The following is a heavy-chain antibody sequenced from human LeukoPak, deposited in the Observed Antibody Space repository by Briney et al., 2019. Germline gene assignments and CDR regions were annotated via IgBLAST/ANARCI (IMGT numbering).Heavy chain of an antibody. CDR1: GFTYKNFG. J-gene: IGHJ4*02. CDR2: IRYDGSNK. CDR3: AKVLTYYPGSGSYYPDF. Sequence: GGSLRLSCAASGFTYKNFGMHWVRQAPGKGLEWVAFIRYDGSNKYYADSVKGRFTISRDNSKNVLDLQVNSLRPEDTAFYYCAKVLTYYPGSGSYYPDFWGQGTLVTVSS. V-gene: IGHV3-30*02. D-gene: IGHD3-10*01.